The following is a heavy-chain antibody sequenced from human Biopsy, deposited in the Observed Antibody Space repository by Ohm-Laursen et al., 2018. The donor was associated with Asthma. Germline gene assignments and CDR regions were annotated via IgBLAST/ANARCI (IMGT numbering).Heavy chain of an antibody. CDR1: GYTFINYA. CDR3: ARTYFDFLTGQVHDAFAM. J-gene: IGHJ3*02. D-gene: IGHD3-9*01. CDR2: INAANGNT. Sequence: ASVKVSCKASGYTFINYAIHWVRQAFGHSLEWMGWINAANGNTKYSQKFQGRLTISRDTSASTAYMDLSSLRSEDTAVYYCARTYFDFLTGQVHDAFAMWGQGTMVTVSS. V-gene: IGHV1-3*01.